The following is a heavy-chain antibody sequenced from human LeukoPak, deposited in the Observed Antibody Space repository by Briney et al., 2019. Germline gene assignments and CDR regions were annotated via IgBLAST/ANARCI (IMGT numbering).Heavy chain of an antibody. CDR2: IIPIFGTA. V-gene: IGHV1-69*13. Sequence: SVKVSCKASGGTFSSYAISWVRQAPGQGLEWMGGIIPIFGTANYAQKFQGRVTTTADESTSTAYMELSSLRSEDTAVYYCARDDYDYVWGSYRSLFDYWGQGTLVTVSS. CDR3: ARDDYDYVWGSYRSLFDY. J-gene: IGHJ4*02. D-gene: IGHD3-16*02. CDR1: GGTFSSYA.